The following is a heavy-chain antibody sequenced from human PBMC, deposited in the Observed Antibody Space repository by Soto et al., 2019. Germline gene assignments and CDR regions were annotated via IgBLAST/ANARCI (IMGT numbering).Heavy chain of an antibody. J-gene: IGHJ4*02. Sequence: PXESLRLSCAASGMAFNNHTMYGVRQPPGKGLEWVSYISSSGSSTYYADSVKGRFTISRDNARNSLYLQMNGLRDEDTAVYYCARGRTDYAYFESWGQGTLVTVSS. D-gene: IGHD3-16*01. V-gene: IGHV3-48*02. CDR3: ARGRTDYAYFES. CDR1: GMAFNNHT. CDR2: ISSSGSST.